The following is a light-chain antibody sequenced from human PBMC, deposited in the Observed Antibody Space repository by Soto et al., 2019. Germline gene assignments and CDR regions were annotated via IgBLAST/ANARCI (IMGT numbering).Light chain of an antibody. J-gene: IGKJ5*01. CDR3: HQYGSSPIT. Sequence: EVVLTQSPGTLSLSPGERATLSCRARQSVSGDYLAWYQQKPGQAPRLLIYSASLKPAGIPDRFSGSGSATDFTLTISSLEPEDFALFYCHQYGSSPITFGQGTRLEIK. CDR2: SAS. CDR1: QSVSGDY. V-gene: IGKV3-20*01.